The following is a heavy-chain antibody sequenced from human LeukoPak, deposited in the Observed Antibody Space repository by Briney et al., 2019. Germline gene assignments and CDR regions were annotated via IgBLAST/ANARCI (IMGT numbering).Heavy chain of an antibody. Sequence: GGSLRLSCAASGFTFSSYWMSWVRQAPGKGLEWVANIKQDGSEKYYVDSVKGRFTISRDNDKNSLYLQMNSLRAEDTAVYYCARDQQYSNYVPWFDPWGQGTLVTVSS. CDR2: IKQDGSEK. CDR3: ARDQQYSNYVPWFDP. V-gene: IGHV3-7*01. D-gene: IGHD4-11*01. CDR1: GFTFSSYW. J-gene: IGHJ5*02.